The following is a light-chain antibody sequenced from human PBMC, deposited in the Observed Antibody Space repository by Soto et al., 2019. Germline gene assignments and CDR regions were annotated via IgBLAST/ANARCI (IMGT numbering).Light chain of an antibody. CDR3: VLYVGSGIVV. Sequence: QTVVTQEPSLSVSPGRTVTLTCGLSSGSVSTSDYPSWYQQTPGQAPRTLIYNTNTRSSGVPDRFSGSILGNKAALTITGAQADDESDYYCVLYVGSGIVVFGGGTKLTV. CDR2: NTN. J-gene: IGLJ2*01. V-gene: IGLV8-61*01. CDR1: SGSVSTSDY.